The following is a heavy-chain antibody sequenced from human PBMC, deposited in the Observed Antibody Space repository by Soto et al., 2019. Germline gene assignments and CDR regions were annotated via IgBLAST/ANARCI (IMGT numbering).Heavy chain of an antibody. J-gene: IGHJ5*02. CDR1: GFTFSSNS. D-gene: IGHD5-12*01. Sequence: EVQLVESGGGLVKPGGSLTLSCAASGFTFSSNSMDWVRQAPGKGLEWVSAIDGTSTYIYYADSVKGRFTISRDNAKNSLYLQMSSLRAEDSSVYYCARGGIFSGYLSWGRGTLVTVSS. CDR2: IDGTSTYI. V-gene: IGHV3-21*01. CDR3: ARGGIFSGYLS.